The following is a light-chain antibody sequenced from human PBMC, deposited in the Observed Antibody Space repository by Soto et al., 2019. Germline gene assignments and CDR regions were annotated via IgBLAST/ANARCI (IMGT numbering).Light chain of an antibody. CDR2: DVS. Sequence: QSVLTQPRSVSGSPGQSVTISCTGTSSDGGGYNYVSWYQQHPVKAPKLMIYDVSKRPSGVLDRFSGYKSGITASPAISGLKAEDEADYYLFLYAGSGVLYVVFVVGTKLTVL. CDR3: FLYAGSGVLYVV. J-gene: IGLJ2*01. CDR1: SSDGGGYNY. V-gene: IGLV2-11*01.